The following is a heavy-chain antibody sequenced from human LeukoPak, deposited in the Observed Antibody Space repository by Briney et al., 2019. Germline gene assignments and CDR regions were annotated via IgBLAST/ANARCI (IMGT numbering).Heavy chain of an antibody. J-gene: IGHJ4*02. CDR1: GFTFSSYA. V-gene: IGHV3-30-3*01. CDR3: ARLGAAASWSDAYYFDY. D-gene: IGHD6-13*01. CDR2: LSYDGSNK. Sequence: GGSLRLSCAASGFTFSSYAMHWVRQAPGKGLEWVAVLSYDGSNKYYADSVKGRFTISRDNSKNTLYLQMNSLRSEDTAVYYCARLGAAASWSDAYYFDYWGQGTLVTVSS.